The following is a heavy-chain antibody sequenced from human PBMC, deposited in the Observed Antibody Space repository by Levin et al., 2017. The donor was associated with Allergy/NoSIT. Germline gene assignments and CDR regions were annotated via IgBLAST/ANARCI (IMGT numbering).Heavy chain of an antibody. Sequence: SGPTLVKPTQTLTLTCTFSGFSLSTSGMCVSWIRQPPGKALEWLALIDWDDDKYYSTSLKTRLTISKDTSKNQVVLTMTNMDPVDTATYYCARSPALYSSSWYGYYYYGMDVWGQGTTVTVSS. J-gene: IGHJ6*02. CDR2: IDWDDDK. CDR3: ARSPALYSSSWYGYYYYGMDV. D-gene: IGHD6-13*01. CDR1: GFSLSTSGMC. V-gene: IGHV2-70*01.